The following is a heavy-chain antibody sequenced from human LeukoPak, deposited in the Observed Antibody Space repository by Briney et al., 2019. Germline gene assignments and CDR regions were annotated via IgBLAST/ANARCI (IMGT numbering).Heavy chain of an antibody. D-gene: IGHD1-26*01. V-gene: IGHV3-23*01. CDR2: TSDSGGST. Sequence: HPGGSLRLSCAASAFAFSNYAMSWVRQAPGKGLEWVSATSDSGGSTYHADSVKGRFTISRDNSKNTLYLQMNSLRAEDTAVYYCAKSSGSYLRSWFDPWGQGTLVTVSS. CDR1: AFAFSNYA. J-gene: IGHJ5*02. CDR3: AKSSGSYLRSWFDP.